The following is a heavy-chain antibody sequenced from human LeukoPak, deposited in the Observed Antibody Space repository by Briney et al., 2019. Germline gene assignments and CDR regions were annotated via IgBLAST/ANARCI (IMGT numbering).Heavy chain of an antibody. CDR2: IYYSGST. Sequence: SETLSLTCTVSGGSISSGVYYWSWIRQHPGKGLEWIGYIYYSGSTYYNPSLKSRVTISVDTSKNQFSLKLSSVTAADTAVYYCARDQRSYYKSWGQGTLVTVSS. V-gene: IGHV4-31*03. D-gene: IGHD1-26*01. J-gene: IGHJ5*02. CDR1: GGSISSGVYY. CDR3: ARDQRSYYKS.